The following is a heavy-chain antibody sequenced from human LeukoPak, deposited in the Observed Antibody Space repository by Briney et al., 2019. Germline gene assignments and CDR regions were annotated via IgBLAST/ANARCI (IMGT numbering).Heavy chain of an antibody. CDR1: GYTFTNNY. J-gene: IGHJ4*02. CDR2: IYPRDGST. Sequence: ASVKVSFKASGYTFTNNYLHWVRQAPGQGLEWMGMIYPRDGSTSYAQNFQGRVTVARDTSTTTVHMELRGLRSEDTAVYYCARDQEGFDYWGQGTVVTVSS. CDR3: ARDQEGFDY. V-gene: IGHV1-46*01.